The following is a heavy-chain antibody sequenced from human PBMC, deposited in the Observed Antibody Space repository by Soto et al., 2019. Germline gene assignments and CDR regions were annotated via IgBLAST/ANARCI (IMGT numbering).Heavy chain of an antibody. CDR2: FDPEDGET. CDR1: GYTPTELS. D-gene: IGHD6-6*01. CDR3: ATVFPIPYSSSPIDAFDI. V-gene: IGHV1-24*01. J-gene: IGHJ3*02. Sequence: ASVKVSCKVSGYTPTELSMHWVRQAPGKGLEWMGGFDPEDGETIYAQKFQGRVTMTEDTSTDTAYMEMSSLRSEDTAVYYCATVFPIPYSSSPIDAFDIWGQGTMVTVSS.